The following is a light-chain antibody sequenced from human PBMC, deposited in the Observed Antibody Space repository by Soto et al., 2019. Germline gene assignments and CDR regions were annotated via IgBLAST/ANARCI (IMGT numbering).Light chain of an antibody. CDR2: AAS. V-gene: IGKV1-12*01. CDR1: QGISSW. J-gene: IGKJ2*01. CDR3: QQANSPYT. Sequence: DIQMTQSPSSVSASVGDRVTISCRASQGISSWLAWYQQKPAKAPTLLIYAASTLQSGVPSRFSGSGSGTDVTLTIGGLEPEDFATYYFQQANSPYTFGHWTKREIK.